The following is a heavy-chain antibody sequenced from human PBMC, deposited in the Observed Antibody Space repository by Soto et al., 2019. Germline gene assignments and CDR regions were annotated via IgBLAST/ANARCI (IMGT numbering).Heavy chain of an antibody. CDR3: ARDLPVRLKGYFDWVGAFDI. Sequence: QVQLQESGPGLVKPSQTLSLTCTVSGGSISSGGYYWSWIRQHPGKGLEWIGYIYYSGSTYYNPSLKSRVTISVDTSKNQFSLKLSSVTAADTAVYYCARDLPVRLKGYFDWVGAFDIWGQGTMVTVSS. V-gene: IGHV4-31*03. D-gene: IGHD3-9*01. J-gene: IGHJ3*02. CDR1: GGSISSGGYY. CDR2: IYYSGST.